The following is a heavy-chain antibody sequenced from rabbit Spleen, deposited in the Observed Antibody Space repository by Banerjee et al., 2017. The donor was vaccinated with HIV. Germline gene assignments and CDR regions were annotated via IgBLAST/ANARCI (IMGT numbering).Heavy chain of an antibody. V-gene: IGHV1S45*01. CDR1: GFTISSSYW. Sequence: EESGGDLVKPEGSLKLSCKASGFTISSSYWICWVRQAPGKGLEWIACIFAGASGTTYYATWAKGRFTVSKTSSTTVTLKMNSLTDADTATYFCAREPNAGYAGYGPNLWGQGTLVTVS. D-gene: IGHD7-1*01. J-gene: IGHJ4*01. CDR3: AREPNAGYAGYGPNL. CDR2: IFAGASGTT.